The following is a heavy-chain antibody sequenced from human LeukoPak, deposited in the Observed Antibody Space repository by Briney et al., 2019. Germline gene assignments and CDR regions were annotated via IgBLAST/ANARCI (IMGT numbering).Heavy chain of an antibody. V-gene: IGHV3-21*04. CDR2: ISDDSNYI. Sequence: GGSLRLSCAASGCTFSDYSMNWVRQAPGKGLEWVSSISDDSNYIYYADSVKGRFTISRDNSKNTLYLQMNSLRAEDTAVYYCASGSPTTVTFDYWGQGTLVTVSS. D-gene: IGHD4-17*01. J-gene: IGHJ4*02. CDR3: ASGSPTTVTFDY. CDR1: GCTFSDYS.